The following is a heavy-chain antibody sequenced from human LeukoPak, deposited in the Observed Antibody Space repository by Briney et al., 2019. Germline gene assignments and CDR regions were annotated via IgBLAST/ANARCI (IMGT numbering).Heavy chain of an antibody. D-gene: IGHD4-17*01. J-gene: IGHJ5*02. CDR3: ARHSRIGDYVPNWFDP. V-gene: IGHV4-39*01. CDR2: IYYSGST. Sequence: SETLSLTCTVSGGSISSYYWSWIRQPPGKGLEWIGSIYYSGSTYYNPSLKSRVTISVDTSKNQFSLKLSSVTAADTAVYYCARHSRIGDYVPNWFDPWGQGTLVTVSS. CDR1: GGSISSYY.